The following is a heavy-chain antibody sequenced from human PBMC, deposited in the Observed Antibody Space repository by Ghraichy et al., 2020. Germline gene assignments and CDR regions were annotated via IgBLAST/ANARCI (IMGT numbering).Heavy chain of an antibody. V-gene: IGHV3-21*01. D-gene: IGHD4/OR15-4a*01. CDR1: GFTFSSYS. CDR2: ISSSSSYI. J-gene: IGHJ4*02. CDR3: ARASYPRASATHYYFDY. Sequence: GGSLRLSCAASGFTFSSYSMNWVRQAPGKGLEWVSSISSSSSYIYYADSVKGRFTISRDNAKNSLYLQMNSLRAEDTAVYYCARASYPRASATHYYFDYWGQGTLVTVSS.